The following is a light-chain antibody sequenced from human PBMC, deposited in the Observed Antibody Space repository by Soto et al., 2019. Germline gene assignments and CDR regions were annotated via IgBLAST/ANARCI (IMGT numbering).Light chain of an antibody. V-gene: IGKV1-9*01. Sequence: DIQSTQSPSFLSASVGDRVTITCRASQGISSYLAWYQRKPGKAPKLLIYDASTLESGVPSRFSGSGSETEFTLTISRLQPDDFATYFCHSRAFGQGTRLEIK. CDR1: QGISSY. CDR2: DAS. CDR3: HSRA. J-gene: IGKJ5*01.